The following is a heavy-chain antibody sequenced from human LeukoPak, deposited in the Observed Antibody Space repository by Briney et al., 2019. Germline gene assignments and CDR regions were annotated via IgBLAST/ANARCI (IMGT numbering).Heavy chain of an antibody. CDR1: GGTFSSYA. D-gene: IGHD6-19*01. J-gene: IGHJ4*02. Sequence: ASVKVSCKASGGTFSSYAISWVRQAPGQRLEWMGWINAGNGNRKYSQKFQDRVTITRETSATTAYMELNSLTSEDTAVYYCARVSDDSGWNFDYWGQGTLVTVSS. V-gene: IGHV1-3*01. CDR2: INAGNGNR. CDR3: ARVSDDSGWNFDY.